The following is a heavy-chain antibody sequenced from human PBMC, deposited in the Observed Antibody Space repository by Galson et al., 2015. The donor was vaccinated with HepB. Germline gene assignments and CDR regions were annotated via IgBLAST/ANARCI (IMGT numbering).Heavy chain of an antibody. V-gene: IGHV3-7*05. Sequence: SLRLSCAASGFTFRNYWMTWVRQAPGRGLEWVANINQDGRETYCVDSVKDRFTIFRDNAKNSLYLQMHDLRVEDTAVYYCATSVVTMFGDQFDYWGLGTLVTVSS. D-gene: IGHD3-10*02. CDR3: ATSVVTMFGDQFDY. CDR2: INQDGRET. J-gene: IGHJ4*02. CDR1: GFTFRNYW.